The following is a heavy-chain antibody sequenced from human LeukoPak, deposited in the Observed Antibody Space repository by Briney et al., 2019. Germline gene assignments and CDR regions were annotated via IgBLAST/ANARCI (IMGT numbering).Heavy chain of an antibody. J-gene: IGHJ4*02. Sequence: GGSLRLSCAASGFTFSDYYMSWIRQAPGKGLEWVSYISSSGSTINYADSVKGRFTISRDNAKNSLYLQMNSLRAEDTAVYYCARDPWDYYDSSGYPYYFDYWGQGTLVTVSS. CDR3: ARDPWDYYDSSGYPYYFDY. V-gene: IGHV3-11*01. CDR2: ISSSGSTI. D-gene: IGHD3-22*01. CDR1: GFTFSDYY.